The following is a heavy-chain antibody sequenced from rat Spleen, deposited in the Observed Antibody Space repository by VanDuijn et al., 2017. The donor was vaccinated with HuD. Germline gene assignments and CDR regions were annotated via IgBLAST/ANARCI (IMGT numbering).Heavy chain of an antibody. CDR1: GFTFSDYY. CDR3: ARQGNNYWYFDF. J-gene: IGHJ1*01. D-gene: IGHD4-5*01. Sequence: EVQLVESDGGLVQPGRSLKLSCAASGFTFSDYYMAWVRQAPTKGLEWVATISYDGSSTYYRDSVKGRFTISRDNAKSTLYLQMDSLRSEDTATYYCARQGNNYWYFDFWGPGTMVTVSS. V-gene: IGHV5-29*01. CDR2: ISYDGSST.